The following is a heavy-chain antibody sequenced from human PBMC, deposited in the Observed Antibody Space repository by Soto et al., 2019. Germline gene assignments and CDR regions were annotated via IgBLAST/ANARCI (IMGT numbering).Heavy chain of an antibody. CDR2: IYSGGST. Sequence: GGSLRLSCAASGFTVSSNYMSWVRQAPGKGLEWVSVIYSGGSTYYADSVKGRFTISRHNSKNTLYLQMNSLRAEDTAVYYCARGWHGGWYMSWFDPWGQGILVTVAS. CDR1: GFTVSSNY. CDR3: ARGWHGGWYMSWFDP. J-gene: IGHJ5*02. D-gene: IGHD6-19*01. V-gene: IGHV3-53*04.